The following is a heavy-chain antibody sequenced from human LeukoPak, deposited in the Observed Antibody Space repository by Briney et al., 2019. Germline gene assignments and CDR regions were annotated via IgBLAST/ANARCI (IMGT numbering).Heavy chain of an antibody. J-gene: IGHJ3*02. Sequence: SETLSLTCTVSGGSISSYYWSWIRQPAGAGLEWIGRIYTSGNTNYTPSLKSRVTMSVDTSKNQFSLKLSSVTAADTAVYYCARDWEGYCSRTACYGPALDIWGQGTLVTVSS. D-gene: IGHD2-2*01. CDR1: GGSISSYY. CDR2: IYTSGNT. CDR3: ARDWEGYCSRTACYGPALDI. V-gene: IGHV4-4*07.